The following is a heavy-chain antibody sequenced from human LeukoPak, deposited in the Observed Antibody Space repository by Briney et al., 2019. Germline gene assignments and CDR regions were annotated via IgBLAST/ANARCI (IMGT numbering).Heavy chain of an antibody. V-gene: IGHV4-61*01. Sequence: SETLSLTCTVSGGSVSSSSYFWSWIRQPLGKGLEWIGYIFYDGSTNYNPSLQSRVTISLDTSKNQFSLKLSSVTAADTAVYYCAREPIVEVPPDYWGQGTLVTVSS. CDR3: AREPIVEVPPDY. D-gene: IGHD2-2*01. CDR2: IFYDGST. CDR1: GGSVSSSSYF. J-gene: IGHJ4*02.